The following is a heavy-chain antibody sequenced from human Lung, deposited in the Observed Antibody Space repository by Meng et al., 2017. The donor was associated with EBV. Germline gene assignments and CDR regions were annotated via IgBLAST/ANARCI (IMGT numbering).Heavy chain of an antibody. Sequence: QVQLVQCGAEVKKPGASGKVSCKAYGYTFTSYDINWVRQGTGQGLEWMGWMNPNRGTTGYAQKFQGRVTMTRNISKSTAYMDLSSLRSEDTAVYYCATGVADFEYWGQGTLVTVSS. CDR2: MNPNRGTT. CDR1: GYTFTSYD. J-gene: IGHJ4*02. V-gene: IGHV1-8*01. CDR3: ATGVADFEY. D-gene: IGHD6-19*01.